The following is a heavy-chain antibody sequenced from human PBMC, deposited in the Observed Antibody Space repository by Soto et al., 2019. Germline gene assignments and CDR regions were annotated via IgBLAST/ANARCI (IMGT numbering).Heavy chain of an antibody. Sequence: GGSLRLSCAASGFTFSSYAMSWVRQAPGKGLEWVSAISGSGGSTYYADSVKGRFTISRDNSKNTLYLQMNSLRAEDTAVYYCANAWRGQELGINPWWYGSFDYWGQGTLVTVSS. V-gene: IGHV3-23*01. D-gene: IGHD7-27*01. CDR3: ANAWRGQELGINPWWYGSFDY. CDR2: ISGSGGST. CDR1: GFTFSSYA. J-gene: IGHJ4*02.